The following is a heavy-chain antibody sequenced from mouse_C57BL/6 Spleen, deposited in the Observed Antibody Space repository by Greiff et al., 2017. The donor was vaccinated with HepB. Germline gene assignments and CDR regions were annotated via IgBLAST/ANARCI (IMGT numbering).Heavy chain of an antibody. V-gene: IGHV5-9-1*02. CDR1: GFTFSSYA. J-gene: IGHJ3*01. CDR3: TRDGSYYYGSSYVGFAY. D-gene: IGHD1-1*01. CDR2: ISSGGDYI. Sequence: DVMLVESGEGLVKPGGSLRLSCAASGFTFSSYAMSWVRQTPEKRLEWVAYISSGGDYIYYADTVKGRFTISRDNARNTLYLQMSSLKSEDTAMYYCTRDGSYYYGSSYVGFAYWGQGTLVTVSA.